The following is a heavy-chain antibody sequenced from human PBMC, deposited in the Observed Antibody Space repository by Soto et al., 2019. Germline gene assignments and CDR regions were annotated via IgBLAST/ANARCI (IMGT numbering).Heavy chain of an antibody. V-gene: IGHV3-74*01. J-gene: IGHJ4*02. CDR2: IKGDVITT. CDR1: GFTFSSYW. Sequence: EVQLVESGGGLVQPGGSLRLSCAASGFTFSSYWIHWVRQAPGEGLVWVSRIKGDVITTNYADSVKGRFTISRDNAKNTVFLPMNSLRAEDTAVYYCARGAFGAYYLDSWGQGTLVTVSS. CDR3: ARGAFGAYYLDS. D-gene: IGHD3-3*01.